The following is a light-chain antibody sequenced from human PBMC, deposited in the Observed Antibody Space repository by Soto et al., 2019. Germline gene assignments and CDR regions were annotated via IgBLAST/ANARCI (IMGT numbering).Light chain of an antibody. J-gene: IGKJ1*01. CDR3: QQYGSSPT. CDR1: QSVSSSY. V-gene: IGKV3-20*01. Sequence: EIVLTQSPATLSLSPGEIATLSCRASQSVSSSYLAWYQQKPGQAPRLLIYGASSRATGIPDRFSGSGSGKDFTLTISRLEPEDFAVYYCQQYGSSPTFGQGTKVDIK. CDR2: GAS.